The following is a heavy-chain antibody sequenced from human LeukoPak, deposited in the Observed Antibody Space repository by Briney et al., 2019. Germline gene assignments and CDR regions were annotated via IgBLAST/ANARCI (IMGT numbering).Heavy chain of an antibody. CDR3: TRGKISRDDFDY. CDR1: GYTFSGYY. D-gene: IGHD3-3*01. Sequence: ASVKVSCKASGYTFSGYYMHWVRQAPGQGPERMGWINPNSGGTNYPQNFQGRVTMTRDTSISTAYMELSRLRSDDTAVYYCTRGKISRDDFDYWGQGTLVTVSS. V-gene: IGHV1-2*02. CDR2: INPNSGGT. J-gene: IGHJ4*02.